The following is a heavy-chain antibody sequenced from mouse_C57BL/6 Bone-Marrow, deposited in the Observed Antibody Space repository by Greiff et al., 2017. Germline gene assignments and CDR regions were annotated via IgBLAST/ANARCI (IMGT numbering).Heavy chain of an antibody. CDR2: ISSGGSYT. J-gene: IGHJ3*01. Sequence: EVQLVESGGDLVKPGGSLKLSCAASGFTFSSYGMSWVRQTPDKRLEWVATISSGGSYTYYPDSVKGRFTISRDNAKNTLYLQMRSLKSEDTAMDYCARHGSDGYFPWGQGTLVTVSA. CDR1: GFTFSSYG. D-gene: IGHD2-3*01. CDR3: ARHGSDGYFP. V-gene: IGHV5-6*01.